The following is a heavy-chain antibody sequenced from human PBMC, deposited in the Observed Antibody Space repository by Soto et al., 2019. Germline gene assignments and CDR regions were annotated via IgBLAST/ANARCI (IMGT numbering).Heavy chain of an antibody. CDR2: IWYDGSNK. Sequence: QVQLVESGGGVVQPGRSLRLSCAASGFTFSSYGMHWVRQAPGKGLEWVAVIWYDGSNKYYADSVKGRFTISRDNSKNTLYLQMNSLRAEDTAVYYCPRALGVYCGGDCALDYWGQGTLVTVSS. CDR3: PRALGVYCGGDCALDY. D-gene: IGHD2-21*02. V-gene: IGHV3-33*01. CDR1: GFTFSSYG. J-gene: IGHJ4*02.